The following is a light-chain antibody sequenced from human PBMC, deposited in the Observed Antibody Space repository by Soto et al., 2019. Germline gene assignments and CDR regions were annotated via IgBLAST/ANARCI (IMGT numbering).Light chain of an antibody. CDR3: QQRSNWPRGT. CDR1: QSVSSY. J-gene: IGKJ5*01. V-gene: IGKV3-11*01. Sequence: EIVLTQSRATLSFSPCERATLSCMASQSVSSYLAWYQQKPGQAPRLLIYDASNRATGIPARFSGSGSGTDFTLTISSLEPEDFAVYYCQQRSNWPRGTFGQGTRLEIK. CDR2: DAS.